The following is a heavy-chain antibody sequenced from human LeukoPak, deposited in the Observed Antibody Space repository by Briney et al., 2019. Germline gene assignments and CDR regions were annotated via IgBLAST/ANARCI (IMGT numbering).Heavy chain of an antibody. CDR3: ARSNSSWYNAFDI. J-gene: IGHJ3*02. D-gene: IGHD6-13*01. V-gene: IGHV1-2*02. CDR1: GYTFTGYY. CDR2: IHPNSGGT. Sequence: ASVKVSCKASGYTFTGYYIHWVRQAPGQGLEWVGWIHPNSGGTYFAQKFQGRVTMTRDTSISTAYLEMRSDDTAVYYCARSNSSWYNAFDIWGQGTMVTVSS.